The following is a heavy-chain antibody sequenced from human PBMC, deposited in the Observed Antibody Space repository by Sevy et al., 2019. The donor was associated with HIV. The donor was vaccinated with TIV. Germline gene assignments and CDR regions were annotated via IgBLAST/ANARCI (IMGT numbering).Heavy chain of an antibody. Sequence: GGSLRLSCAASGFSFSSYPMNWVRQAPGKGLEWVSYISGSRNYIYYADSLRGRFTISRDNAKNSLYLQMNSLRAEDTAVYYCARPYGSGSWEAFDIWGQGTMVTVSS. CDR2: ISGSRNYI. J-gene: IGHJ3*02. CDR1: GFSFSSYP. CDR3: ARPYGSGSWEAFDI. V-gene: IGHV3-21*01. D-gene: IGHD3-10*01.